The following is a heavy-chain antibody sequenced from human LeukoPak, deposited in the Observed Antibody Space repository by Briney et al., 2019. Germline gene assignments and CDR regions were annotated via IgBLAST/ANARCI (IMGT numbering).Heavy chain of an antibody. CDR1: GYTFTSYG. V-gene: IGHV1-18*01. CDR2: ISAYNGNT. CDR3: ARDMRAATVAARRTYYFDY. Sequence: ASVKVSCKASGYTFTSYGISWVRQAPGQGLEWMGWISAYNGNTNYAQKLQGRVTMTTDTSTSTAYMELRSLRSDDTAVYYCARDMRAATVAARRTYYFDYWGQGTLVTVSS. D-gene: IGHD6-6*01. J-gene: IGHJ4*02.